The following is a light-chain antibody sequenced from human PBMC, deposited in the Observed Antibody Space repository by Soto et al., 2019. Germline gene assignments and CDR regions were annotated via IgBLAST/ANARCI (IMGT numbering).Light chain of an antibody. CDR2: KAS. V-gene: IGKV1-5*03. CDR3: QQYSNYWT. J-gene: IGKJ1*01. CDR1: QSISTW. Sequence: DIQMTQSPSTLSASIGDRVTITCRASQSISTWLSWYQQKPGKAPKLLIYKASSLEGGVPSRFSGSGSGAEFTLTISSLQTDDFETYYCQQYSNYWTFGQGTKVEIK.